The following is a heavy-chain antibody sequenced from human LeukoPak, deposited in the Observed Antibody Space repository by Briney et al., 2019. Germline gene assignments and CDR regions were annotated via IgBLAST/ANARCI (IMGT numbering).Heavy chain of an antibody. J-gene: IGHJ3*02. V-gene: IGHV3-23*01. CDR3: AKDFGSYDYVWGSHRLGAFDI. CDR1: GLTFSSYA. CDR2: IRGNGDNR. D-gene: IGHD3-16*02. Sequence: GGSLRLSCAASGLTFSSYAMSWVRQAPGQGLEWVAAIRGNGDNRYSTDSLKGRFTISRDNSKNTLYLQMNSLRAEDTAIYYCAKDFGSYDYVWGSHRLGAFDIWGQGTLVTVSS.